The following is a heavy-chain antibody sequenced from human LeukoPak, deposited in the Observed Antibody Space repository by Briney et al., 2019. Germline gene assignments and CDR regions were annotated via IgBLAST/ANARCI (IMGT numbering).Heavy chain of an antibody. CDR3: ARGATYYDFWSGLKVSDY. V-gene: IGHV3-7*01. CDR1: GFIFSGSW. D-gene: IGHD3-3*01. CDR2: IKYDGSER. Sequence: PGGSLRLSCAASGFIFSGSWMSWVRQAPGKGLEWVANIKYDGSERYYVDSVEGRFTISRDNAKNSLYLQMNSLRAEDTAVYYCARGATYYDFWSGLKVSDYWGQGTLVTVSS. J-gene: IGHJ4*02.